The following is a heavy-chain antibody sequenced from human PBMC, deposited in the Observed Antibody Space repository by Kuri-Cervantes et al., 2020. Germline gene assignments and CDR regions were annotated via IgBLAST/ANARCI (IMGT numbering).Heavy chain of an antibody. CDR3: AIDSGGYAEHY. CDR2: IKQDGSEK. D-gene: IGHD5-12*01. J-gene: IGHJ4*02. Sequence: GGSLRLSCAASGFTFSSYWMSWVRQAPGKGLEWVANIKQDGSEKYHVDSVKGRFTISRDNAKNSLYLQMNSLRAEDTAVYYCAIDSGGYAEHYWGQGTLVTVSS. V-gene: IGHV3-7*01. CDR1: GFTFSSYW.